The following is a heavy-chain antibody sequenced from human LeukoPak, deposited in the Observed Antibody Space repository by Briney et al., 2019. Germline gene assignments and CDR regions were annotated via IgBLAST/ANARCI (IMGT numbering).Heavy chain of an antibody. CDR3: ARASRDGYNYGPPLPTKGFDY. CDR2: INPNSGGT. Sequence: GASVKVSCKASGYTFTGYYMHWVRQAPGQGLEWMGWINPNSGGTNYAQKFQGRVTMTRDTSISTAYMELSRLRSDDTAVYYCARASRDGYNYGPPLPTKGFDYWGQGTLVTVSS. J-gene: IGHJ4*02. V-gene: IGHV1-2*02. CDR1: GYTFTGYY. D-gene: IGHD5-24*01.